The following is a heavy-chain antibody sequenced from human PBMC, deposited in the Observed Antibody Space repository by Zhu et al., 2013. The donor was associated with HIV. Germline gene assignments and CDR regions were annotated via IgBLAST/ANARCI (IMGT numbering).Heavy chain of an antibody. V-gene: IGHV4-38-2*01. D-gene: IGHD3-10*01. CDR1: GYSITSGYY. CDR2: IYHSGST. Sequence: QVQLQESGPGLVKPSETLSLTCAVSGYSITSGYYWGWIRQPPGKGLEWIGSIYHSGSTYYNPSLKSRVTISVDTSKNQFSLKLSSVTAGDTAVYYCARHVGPNRGGGFDYWGQGTLVTVSS. J-gene: IGHJ4*02. CDR3: ARHVGPNRGGGFDY.